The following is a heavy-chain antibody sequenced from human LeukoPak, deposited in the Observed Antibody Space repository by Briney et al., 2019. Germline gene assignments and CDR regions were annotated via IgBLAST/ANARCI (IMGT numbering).Heavy chain of an antibody. Sequence: PGGTLRLSCEVSGFTFSDYAMNWVRQAPGKGLEWVSSISSSSSHIYYADSMKGRFTVTRDNAKNSLYLQMNSLRAEDTAVYYCSRELTWSDAWGQGTLVTVSS. D-gene: IGHD4/OR15-4a*01. V-gene: IGHV3-21*01. J-gene: IGHJ5*02. CDR2: ISSSSSHI. CDR3: SRELTWSDA. CDR1: GFTFSDYA.